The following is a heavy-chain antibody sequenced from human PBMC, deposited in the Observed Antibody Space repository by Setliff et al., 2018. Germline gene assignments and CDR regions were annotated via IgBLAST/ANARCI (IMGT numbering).Heavy chain of an antibody. CDR3: AGRGVYYDSSGNFDY. CDR1: GGSISSRSY. CDR2: IYYSGSA. V-gene: IGHV4-39*01. D-gene: IGHD3-22*01. J-gene: IGHJ4*02. Sequence: SETLSLTCTVSGGSISSRSYWGWVRQPPAKVLEWIGTIYYSGSAYSSPSLKSRVTISVDTSKNQFPLKLTSVTAADTAVYYCAGRGVYYDSSGNFDYWGQGTLVTVSS.